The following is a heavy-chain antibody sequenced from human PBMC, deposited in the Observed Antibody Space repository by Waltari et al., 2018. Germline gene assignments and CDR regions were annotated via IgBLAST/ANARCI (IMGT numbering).Heavy chain of an antibody. V-gene: IGHV5-51*01. J-gene: IGHJ4*02. CDR3: ARQNIHSYGYGYFDF. D-gene: IGHD5-18*01. Sequence: EVQLEQSGAEVKKPGESLKISCNGSGSSFAKYWSGWVRQMPGKGLEWMGVIYPGDSNTKYSLSFQGQVTISADTSISTAYLQLSSLKASDTAIYFCARQNIHSYGYGYFDFWGQGTLVTVSS. CDR2: IYPGDSNT. CDR1: GSSFAKYW.